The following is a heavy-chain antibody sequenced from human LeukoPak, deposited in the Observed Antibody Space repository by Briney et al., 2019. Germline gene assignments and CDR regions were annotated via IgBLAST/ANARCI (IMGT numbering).Heavy chain of an antibody. CDR3: ARWDGYSSSPDY. CDR1: GYTFTGFY. CDR2: INPHSADT. Sequence: ASVKVSCKASGYTFTGFYMHWVRQAPGQGLEWMGWINPHSADTGYAQKFLGRVTMTRDMSISTIYMELTRLRSDDTALYYCARWDGYSSSPDYWGQGTLVSVSS. D-gene: IGHD6-13*01. V-gene: IGHV1-2*02. J-gene: IGHJ4*02.